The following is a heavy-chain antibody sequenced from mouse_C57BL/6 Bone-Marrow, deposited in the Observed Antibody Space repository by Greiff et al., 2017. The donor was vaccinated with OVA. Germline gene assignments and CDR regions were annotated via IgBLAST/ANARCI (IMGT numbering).Heavy chain of an antibody. Sequence: QVQLQQPGAELVKPGASVKLSCKASGYTFTSYWMHWVKQRPGQGLEWIGMIHPNSGSTNYNEKFKSKATLTVDKSSSTAYMQLSSLTSEDSAVYYCERLDYSNYSWFAYWGQGTLVTVSA. V-gene: IGHV1-64*01. CDR3: ERLDYSNYSWFAY. CDR2: IHPNSGST. D-gene: IGHD2-5*01. CDR1: GYTFTSYW. J-gene: IGHJ3*01.